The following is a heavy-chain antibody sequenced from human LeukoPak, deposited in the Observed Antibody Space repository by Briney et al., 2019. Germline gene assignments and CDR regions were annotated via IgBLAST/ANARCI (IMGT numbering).Heavy chain of an antibody. V-gene: IGHV3-33*01. D-gene: IGHD3-10*01. CDR3: ARKIFGSGSYPDY. J-gene: IGHJ4*02. Sequence: GGSLRLSCAASGFTFSTYAMHWVRQAPGKGLEWVALIWHDASHTFYTDSVKGRFTISRDNSKNTVYLQMNSLGGEDTAVYYCARKIFGSGSYPDYWGQGTLVTVSS. CDR1: GFTFSTYA. CDR2: IWHDASHT.